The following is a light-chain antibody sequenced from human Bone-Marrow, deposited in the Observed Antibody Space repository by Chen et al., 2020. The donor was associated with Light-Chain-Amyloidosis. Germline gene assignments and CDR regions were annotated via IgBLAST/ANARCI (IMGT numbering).Light chain of an antibody. Sequence: SYELPLPPSVSVSPGQTARITCSGDDLPTKYAYWYQQKPGQAPVLVIHRDTERPSGISERFSGSSSGTTATLTISGVQAEDEADYHGQSADSSGTYEVIFGGGTKLTVL. CDR2: RDT. CDR3: QSADSSGTYEVI. CDR1: DLPTKY. V-gene: IGLV3-25*03. J-gene: IGLJ2*01.